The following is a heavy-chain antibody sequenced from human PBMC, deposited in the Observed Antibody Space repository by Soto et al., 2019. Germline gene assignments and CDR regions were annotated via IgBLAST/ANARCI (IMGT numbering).Heavy chain of an antibody. CDR2: ISAYNGNT. CDR1: GYTFTSYG. J-gene: IGHJ4*02. Sequence: ASVKVSCKASGYTFTSYGISWVRQAPGQGLEWMGWISAYNGNTNYAQKLQGRVTMTTDTSTSTAYMELRSLRSDDTAVYYCAREFSRYSGCEISDYWGQGTLVTVSS. CDR3: AREFSRYSGCEISDY. D-gene: IGHD5-12*01. V-gene: IGHV1-18*01.